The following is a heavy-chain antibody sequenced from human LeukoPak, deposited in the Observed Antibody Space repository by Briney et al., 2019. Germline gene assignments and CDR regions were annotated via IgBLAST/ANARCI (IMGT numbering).Heavy chain of an antibody. V-gene: IGHV1-8*01. D-gene: IGHD6-19*01. J-gene: IGHJ4*02. CDR2: MNPNSGNT. CDR3: TRGSSGRRDD. Sequence: ASVKVSCKASGYTFTSCDINWVRQAPGQGLEWMGWMNPNSGNTGYGQSFQGRITMTRDISIGTAYMELSNLTSEDTAIYYCTRGSSGRRDDWGQGTLVTVSA. CDR1: GYTFTSCD.